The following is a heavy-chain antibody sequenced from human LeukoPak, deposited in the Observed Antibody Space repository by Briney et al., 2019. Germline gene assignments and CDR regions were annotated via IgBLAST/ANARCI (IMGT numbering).Heavy chain of an antibody. V-gene: IGHV3-23*01. CDR3: AKGWDNFYFYYYMDV. J-gene: IGHJ6*03. CDR1: GFYSNDYARYA. CDR2: ISGTADTT. Sequence: GGSLRLSCAGSGFYSNDYARYAMSWVRQAPGKGLEWVSAISGTADTTKYADSVKGRFTISRDNSKNTLYLQMNSLRAEDTAVYYCAKGWDNFYFYYYMDVWGKGTMATVSS. D-gene: IGHD1-26*01.